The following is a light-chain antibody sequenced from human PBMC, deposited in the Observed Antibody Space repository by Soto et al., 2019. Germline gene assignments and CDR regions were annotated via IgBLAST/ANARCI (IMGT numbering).Light chain of an antibody. CDR2: GAS. V-gene: IGKV3-20*01. J-gene: IGKJ1*01. Sequence: EIVLTQSPGTLSLSPGERATLSCRASQSVSSSYLAWYQQKPGQAPRLLIYGASSRATGIPDRFSGSGSGTDFTLTISRLEPVVFAVYYSQQYGSSPWTFGQWT. CDR1: QSVSSSY. CDR3: QQYGSSPWT.